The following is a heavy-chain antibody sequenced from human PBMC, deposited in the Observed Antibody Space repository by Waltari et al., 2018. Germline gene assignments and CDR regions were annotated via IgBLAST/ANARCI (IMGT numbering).Heavy chain of an antibody. J-gene: IGHJ4*02. D-gene: IGHD3-22*01. CDR3: AADLGSGGYYLVHFDY. Sequence: EVQLLESGGGLVQPGGSLRLSCATSGFPFSSCAMNWVRQAPGKGLQWVSGISGRGGGTFYVDSVKGRFTISRDNSKNTLYLQMNSRRAEDTALYYCAADLGSGGYYLVHFDYWGQGTLVTVSS. CDR2: ISGRGGGT. V-gene: IGHV3-23*01. CDR1: GFPFSSCA.